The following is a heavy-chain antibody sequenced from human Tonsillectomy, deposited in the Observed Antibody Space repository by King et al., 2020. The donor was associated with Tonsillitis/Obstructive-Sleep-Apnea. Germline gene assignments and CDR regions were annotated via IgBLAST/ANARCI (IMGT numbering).Heavy chain of an antibody. CDR3: VKGYTGYDSWFDT. J-gene: IGHJ5*02. CDR1: GFTFDDYA. V-gene: IGHV3-9*01. CDR2: INWNSGSI. Sequence: VQLVESGGGLVQPGRSLRLSCAASGFTFDDYAMHWVRQAPGKGLEWVSGINWNSGSIGYAESVKGRFTISRDNAQHSLYLQMNSLRAEDTALYYCVKGYTGYDSWFDTWGQGTLVTVSS. D-gene: IGHD5-12*01.